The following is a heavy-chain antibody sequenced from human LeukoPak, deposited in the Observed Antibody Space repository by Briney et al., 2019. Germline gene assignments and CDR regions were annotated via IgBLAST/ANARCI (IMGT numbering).Heavy chain of an antibody. CDR1: GFTVSSNY. Sequence: GGSLRLSCAASGFTVSSNYMSWVRQAPGKGLEWVSVIYSGGSTYYADSVKGRFTISRDNSKNTLYLQMNSLRAEDTAVYYCARARYYYDSSGYRPPYFDYWGQGTLVTVSS. V-gene: IGHV3-53*01. CDR3: ARARYYYDSSGYRPPYFDY. D-gene: IGHD3-22*01. J-gene: IGHJ4*02. CDR2: IYSGGST.